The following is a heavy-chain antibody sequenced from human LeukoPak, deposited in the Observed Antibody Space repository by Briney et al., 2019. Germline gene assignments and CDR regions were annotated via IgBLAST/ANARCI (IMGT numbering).Heavy chain of an antibody. CDR3: ARDLSGGALGAFDI. J-gene: IGHJ3*02. Sequence: SVKVSCRSSGYIFTGYYIHWLRQAPGQGLEGMGGMNHNSGRTGFALHFRGRVTLTRDTSISTVYMELGRLRSDDTAVYSCARDLSGGALGAFDIWGQGTMVTVSS. D-gene: IGHD2-15*01. V-gene: IGHV1-2*02. CDR2: MNHNSGRT. CDR1: GYIFTGYY.